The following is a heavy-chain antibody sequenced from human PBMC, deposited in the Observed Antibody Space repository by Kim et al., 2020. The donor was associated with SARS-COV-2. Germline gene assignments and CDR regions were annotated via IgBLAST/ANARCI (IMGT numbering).Heavy chain of an antibody. CDR3: ARVGVGTYTSDY. J-gene: IGHJ4*02. D-gene: IGHD4-4*01. V-gene: IGHV1-3*01. CDR1: GYTFTSYA. CDR2: INAGNGNT. Sequence: ASVKVSCKASGYTFTSYAMHWVRQAPGQRLEWMGWINAGNGNTKYSQKFQGRVTITRDTSASTAYMELSSLRSEDTAVYYCARVGVGTYTSDYWGQGTLVTVSS.